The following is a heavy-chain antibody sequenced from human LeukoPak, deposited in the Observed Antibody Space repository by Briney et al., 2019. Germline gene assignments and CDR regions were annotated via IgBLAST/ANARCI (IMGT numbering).Heavy chain of an antibody. J-gene: IGHJ4*02. D-gene: IGHD1-26*01. CDR1: GFSFSNNY. V-gene: IGHV3-53*01. CDR2: LYSGGNT. CDR3: AKGGKWDVTPFDY. Sequence: GGSLRLSCAASGFSFSNNYMNWVRQAPGKGLEWVSVLYSGGNTYYADSVKGRFTISRDNSKNTLYLQVNSLRAEDTAAYYCAKGGKWDVTPFDYWGQGTLVTVSS.